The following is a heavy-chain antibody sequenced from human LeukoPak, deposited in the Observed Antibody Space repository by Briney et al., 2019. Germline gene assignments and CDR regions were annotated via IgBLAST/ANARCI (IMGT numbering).Heavy chain of an antibody. Sequence: SETLSLTCAVYGGSFSGYYWSWIRQPPGKGLEWIGEINHSGSTNYNPSLKSRVTISVDTSKNQFSLKLSSVTAADTAVYYCARVSQQWLVRNWFDPWGQGTLVTVSS. D-gene: IGHD6-19*01. V-gene: IGHV4-34*01. CDR3: ARVSQQWLVRNWFDP. CDR1: GGSFSGYY. CDR2: INHSGST. J-gene: IGHJ5*02.